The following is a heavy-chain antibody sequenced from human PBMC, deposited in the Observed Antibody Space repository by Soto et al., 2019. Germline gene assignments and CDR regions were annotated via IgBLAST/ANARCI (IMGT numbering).Heavy chain of an antibody. CDR1: GGSIRNFY. Sequence: SETLSLTCTVSGGSIRNFYWSWIRQPPGKGLEWIGYVYYTGSTSYNPSLKRRVTFSADSSRGQFSLRLNSVTAADTAVYYCARTVLGPDLLADSFVDYYYMDVWGQGTPVTVSS. V-gene: IGHV4-59*08. D-gene: IGHD3-9*01. CDR3: ARTVLGPDLLADSFVDYYYMDV. CDR2: VYYTGST. J-gene: IGHJ6*03.